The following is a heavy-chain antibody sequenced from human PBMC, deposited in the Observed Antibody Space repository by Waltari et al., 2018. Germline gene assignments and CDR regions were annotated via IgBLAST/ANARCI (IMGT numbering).Heavy chain of an antibody. Sequence: QVQLVQSGAEVKKPGSSLKVSCKASGGTFSSYAISWVRPAPGQGLEWLGGIIPIFGTANYAQKFQGRVTITADESTSTAYMELSSLRSEDTAVYYCARTHYGGNNPFDYWGQGTLVTVSS. V-gene: IGHV1-69*01. CDR3: ARTHYGGNNPFDY. CDR1: GGTFSSYA. J-gene: IGHJ4*02. D-gene: IGHD2-15*01. CDR2: IIPIFGTA.